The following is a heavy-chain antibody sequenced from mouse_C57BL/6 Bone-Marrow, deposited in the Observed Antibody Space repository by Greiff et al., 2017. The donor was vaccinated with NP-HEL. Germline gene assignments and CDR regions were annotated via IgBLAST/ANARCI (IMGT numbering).Heavy chain of an antibody. V-gene: IGHV1-50*01. CDR2: IDPSDSYN. Sequence: QVQLQQPGAELVKPGASVKLSCKASGYTFTSYWMQWVKQRPGQGLEWIGEIDPSDSYNNYNQKFKGKATLTVDPSSSTAYMQLSSLTSEDSAVYYCARGIYYGYDGFAYWGQGTLVTVSA. J-gene: IGHJ3*01. D-gene: IGHD2-2*01. CDR3: ARGIYYGYDGFAY. CDR1: GYTFTSYW.